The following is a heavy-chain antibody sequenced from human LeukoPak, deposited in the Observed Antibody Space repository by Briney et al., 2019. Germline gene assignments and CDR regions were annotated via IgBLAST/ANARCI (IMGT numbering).Heavy chain of an antibody. CDR2: IYYSGST. J-gene: IGHJ6*03. Sequence: PSEALSLTCTVSGGSISSYYWSWIRQPPGKGPEWIGYIYYSGSTNYNPSLKSRVTISVDTSKNQFSLKLSSVTAADTAVYYCARVFLGSGSYQRGDYYYYMDVWGKGTTVTVSS. CDR3: ARVFLGSGSYQRGDYYYYMDV. V-gene: IGHV4-59*01. D-gene: IGHD3-10*01. CDR1: GGSISSYY.